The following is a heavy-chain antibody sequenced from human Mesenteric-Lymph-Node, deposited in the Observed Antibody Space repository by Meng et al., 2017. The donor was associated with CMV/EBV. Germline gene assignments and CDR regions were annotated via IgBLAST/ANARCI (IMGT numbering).Heavy chain of an antibody. CDR1: GYTFTGYY. D-gene: IGHD1-1*01. CDR2: INPNSGGT. J-gene: IGHJ6*02. Sequence: ASVKVSCKASGYTFTGYYMHWVRQAPGQGLEWMGWINPNSGGTNYAQKFQGRVTMTRDTSISTAYMELSRLRSDDTVVYYCARERGTGTDYYYYGMDVWGQGTTVTVSS. V-gene: IGHV1-2*02. CDR3: ARERGTGTDYYYYGMDV.